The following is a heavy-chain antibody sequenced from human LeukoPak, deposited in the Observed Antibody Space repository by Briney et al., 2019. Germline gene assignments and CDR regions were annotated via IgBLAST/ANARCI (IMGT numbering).Heavy chain of an antibody. D-gene: IGHD2-2*01. CDR3: ARGDCSSTSCFNFDY. J-gene: IGHJ4*02. Sequence: ASVKVSCKASGYTFTSYGISWVRQAPGQGLEWMGWISAYNGNTNYAQKLQGRVTMTTDTSTSTAYMELRSLRSDGTAVYYCARGDCSSTSCFNFDYWGQGTLVTVSS. V-gene: IGHV1-18*04. CDR1: GYTFTSYG. CDR2: ISAYNGNT.